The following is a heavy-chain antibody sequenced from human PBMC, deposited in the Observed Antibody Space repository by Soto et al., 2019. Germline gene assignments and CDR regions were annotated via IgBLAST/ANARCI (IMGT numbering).Heavy chain of an antibody. CDR2: ISAYNGNT. CDR3: ARSYHGDYRKRITNWFDP. V-gene: IGHV1-18*01. CDR1: GYTFTSYG. D-gene: IGHD4-17*01. J-gene: IGHJ5*02. Sequence: ASVKVSCKASGYTFTSYGISWVRQAPGQGLEWMGWISAYNGNTNYAQKFQGRVTITRDTSASTAYMELSSLRSEDTAVYYCARSYHGDYRKRITNWFDPWGQGTLVTVSS.